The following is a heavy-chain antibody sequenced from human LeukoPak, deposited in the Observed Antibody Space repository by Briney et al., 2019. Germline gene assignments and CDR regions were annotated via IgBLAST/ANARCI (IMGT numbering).Heavy chain of an antibody. J-gene: IGHJ4*02. CDR2: ITSSGNTT. Sequence: GGSLRVSCAASGFTFSFYAMSWVRQAPGKGLEWVAGITSSGNTTYYADPVKGRFTISRDNPRNILYLQMNSLRAEDTAIYYCANTLYCSGGSCPPDYWGQGTLVTVSS. CDR1: GFTFSFYA. CDR3: ANTLYCSGGSCPPDY. V-gene: IGHV3-23*01. D-gene: IGHD2-15*01.